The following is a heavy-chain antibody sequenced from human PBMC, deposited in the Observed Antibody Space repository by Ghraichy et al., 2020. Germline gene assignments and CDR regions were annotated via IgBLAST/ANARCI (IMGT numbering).Heavy chain of an antibody. V-gene: IGHV1-18*04. D-gene: IGHD4-17*01. J-gene: IGHJ5*02. Sequence: ASVKVSCKASGYTFTSYGISWVRQAPGQGLEWMGWISAYNGNTNYAQKLQGRVTMTTDTSTSTAYMELRSLRSDDTAVYYCAREVDGDQRGGTWFDPWGQGTLVTVSS. CDR1: GYTFTSYG. CDR2: ISAYNGNT. CDR3: AREVDGDQRGGTWFDP.